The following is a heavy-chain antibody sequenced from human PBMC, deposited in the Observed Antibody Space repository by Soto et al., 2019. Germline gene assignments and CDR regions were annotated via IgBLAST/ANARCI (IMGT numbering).Heavy chain of an antibody. CDR1: GFTFSNAW. CDR3: TTEDSGGCMDV. Sequence: GGSLRLSCAASGFTFSNAWMNWVRQAPGKGLEWVGRIKSKTDGGTTDYAAPVKGRFTISRDDSKNTLNLQMNSLKTKDTAVYYCTTEDSGGCMDVWGQGTTVTVSS. CDR2: IKSKTDGGTT. J-gene: IGHJ6*02. D-gene: IGHD3-22*01. V-gene: IGHV3-15*07.